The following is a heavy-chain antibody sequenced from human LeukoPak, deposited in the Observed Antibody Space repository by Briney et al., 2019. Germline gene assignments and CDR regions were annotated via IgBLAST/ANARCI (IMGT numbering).Heavy chain of an antibody. D-gene: IGHD2-15*01. V-gene: IGHV4-39*01. Sequence: SETLSLTCTVSGGSISSSSYYWGWIRQPPGKGLEWIGSIYCSGSTYYNPSLKSRVTISVDTSKNQFSLKLSSVTAADTAVYYCARRSSGGKFDYWGQGTLVTVSS. CDR2: IYCSGST. CDR3: ARRSSGGKFDY. CDR1: GGSISSSSYY. J-gene: IGHJ4*02.